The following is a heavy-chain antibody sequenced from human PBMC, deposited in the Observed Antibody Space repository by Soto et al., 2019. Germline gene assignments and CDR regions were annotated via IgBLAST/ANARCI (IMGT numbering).Heavy chain of an antibody. J-gene: IGHJ4*02. CDR3: AKDYYGSGSYPTSPPFDY. CDR2: ISGSGGST. V-gene: IGHV3-23*01. D-gene: IGHD3-10*01. CDR1: GFTFSSYA. Sequence: GGSLRLSCAASGFTFSSYAMSWVRQAPGKGLEWVSAISGSGGSTYYADSVKGRFTISRDNSKNTLYLQMNSLRAEDTAVYYCAKDYYGSGSYPTSPPFDYWGQGTLVTVSS.